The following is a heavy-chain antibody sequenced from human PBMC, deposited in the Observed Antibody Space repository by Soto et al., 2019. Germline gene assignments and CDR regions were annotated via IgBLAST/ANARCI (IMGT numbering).Heavy chain of an antibody. D-gene: IGHD6-6*01. J-gene: IGHJ3*02. Sequence: SETRSLTCTVSGGSISIVGYYWSWIRHHPGKGLEWIGYIYYSGSTYYNPSLKSRVTISVDTSKNQFSLKLSSVTAADTAVYYCARGNLVAQASAAFDIWGQGRMVTVSS. CDR3: ARGNLVAQASAAFDI. V-gene: IGHV4-31*03. CDR2: IYYSGST. CDR1: GGSISIVGYY.